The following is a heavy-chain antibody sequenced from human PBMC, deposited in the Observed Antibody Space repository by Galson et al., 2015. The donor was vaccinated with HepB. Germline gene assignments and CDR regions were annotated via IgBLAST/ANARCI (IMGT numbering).Heavy chain of an antibody. Sequence: SLRLSCAASGFTFSSYGMHWVRQAPGKGLEWVAGILYDGSNKQYADSVKGRLTISRDNSKNTLYLQMNSLRGEDTAVYYCARDGYSSSWYVRYFDLWGRGTLVTVSS. CDR2: ILYDGSNK. V-gene: IGHV3-30*04. D-gene: IGHD6-13*01. CDR1: GFTFSSYG. J-gene: IGHJ2*01. CDR3: ARDGYSSSWYVRYFDL.